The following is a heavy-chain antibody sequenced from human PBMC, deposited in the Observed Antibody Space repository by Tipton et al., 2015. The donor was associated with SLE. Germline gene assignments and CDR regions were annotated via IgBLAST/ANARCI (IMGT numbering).Heavy chain of an antibody. CDR1: GGSFSGYY. D-gene: IGHD3-3*01. CDR3: ARGSGNFDY. CDR2: IFYTGRI. V-gene: IGHV4-59*08. J-gene: IGHJ4*02. Sequence: TLSLTCAVYGGSFSGYYWSWIRQPPGKGLEWIGYIFYTGRISSNPSLKSRLTISIDTSKNQFSLRLTSVTAGDTAVYYCARGSGNFDYWGQGTLVSVSS.